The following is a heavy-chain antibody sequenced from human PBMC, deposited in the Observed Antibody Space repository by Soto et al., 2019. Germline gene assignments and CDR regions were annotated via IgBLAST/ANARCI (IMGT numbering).Heavy chain of an antibody. V-gene: IGHV3-74*01. J-gene: IGHJ4*02. Sequence: PGGSLRLSCAASGFIFSRYWMHWVRQAPGKGLVWVSRLHSDGSTTSCADSVKGRFTISRDNAKNSLYLQMNSLRAEDTAVYYCARGSSYSGSYEFDYWGQGTLVTVSS. CDR3: ARGSSYSGSYEFDY. D-gene: IGHD1-26*01. CDR1: GFIFSRYW. CDR2: LHSDGSTT.